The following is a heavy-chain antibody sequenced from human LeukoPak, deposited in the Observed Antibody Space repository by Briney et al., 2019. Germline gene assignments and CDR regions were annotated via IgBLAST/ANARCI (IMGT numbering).Heavy chain of an antibody. CDR1: GFTLNRYG. CDR3: AKLLRGVVVPYFDY. V-gene: IGHV3-33*06. Sequence: GGSLRLSCAASGFTLNRYGMHWVRQAPGKGLEWVADIWSDGNNKYYADSVKGRFTISRDNSKNTLYLQMNSLRAEDTAVYYCAKLLRGVVVPYFDYWGQGTLVTVSS. CDR2: IWSDGNNK. D-gene: IGHD3-10*01. J-gene: IGHJ4*02.